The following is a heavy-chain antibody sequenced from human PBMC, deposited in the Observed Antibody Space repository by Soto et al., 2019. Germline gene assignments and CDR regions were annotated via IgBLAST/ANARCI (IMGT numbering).Heavy chain of an antibody. CDR1: LFSLTTGGMC. J-gene: IGHJ4*02. CDR3: ARVPGYYDSSGFIGFDS. Sequence: XGPTLVNPTQTLPLTCTFSLFSLTTGGMCVAWIRQPPGKALEWLALIDWDDDKNYSTSLKTRLTISKDTSKNQVVLTMTNMDPVDTATYYCARVPGYYDSSGFIGFDSWGQGTLVTVSS. V-gene: IGHV2-70*01. CDR2: IDWDDDK. D-gene: IGHD3-22*01.